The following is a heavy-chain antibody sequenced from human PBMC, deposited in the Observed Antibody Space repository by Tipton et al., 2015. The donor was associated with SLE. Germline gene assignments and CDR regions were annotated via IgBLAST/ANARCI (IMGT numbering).Heavy chain of an antibody. Sequence: SLRLSCAASGFTVSSNYMSWVRQAPGKGLEWVSVIYSGGSTYYADSVKGRFTISRDNSKNTLYLQMNSLRAEDTAVYCCARAMVRGEWYFDYWGQGTLVTVSS. CDR2: IYSGGST. J-gene: IGHJ4*02. CDR1: GFTVSSNY. CDR3: ARAMVRGEWYFDY. D-gene: IGHD3-10*01. V-gene: IGHV3-53*01.